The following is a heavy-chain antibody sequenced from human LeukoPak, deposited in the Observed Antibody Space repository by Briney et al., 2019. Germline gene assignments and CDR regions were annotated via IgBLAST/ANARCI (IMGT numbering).Heavy chain of an antibody. CDR3: ARDRNEWELLSAFDI. CDR1: GFTFSSYA. Sequence: PGGSLRLSCAASGFTFSSYAMHWVRQAPGKGLEWVAVISYDGSNKYYADSVKGRFTISRDNSKNTLYLQMNSLRAEDTAVYYCARDRNEWELLSAFDIWGQGTMVTVSS. D-gene: IGHD1-26*01. J-gene: IGHJ3*02. CDR2: ISYDGSNK. V-gene: IGHV3-30-3*01.